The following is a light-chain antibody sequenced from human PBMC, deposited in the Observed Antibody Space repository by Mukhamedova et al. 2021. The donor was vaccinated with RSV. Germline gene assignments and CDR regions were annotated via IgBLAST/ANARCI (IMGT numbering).Light chain of an antibody. J-gene: IGKJ1*01. CDR2: GAS. CDR3: QQYGSSPRT. V-gene: IGKV3-20*01. Sequence: ASQSVSSNYLAWYQQKPGQAPRLLIYGASSRATGIPDRFSGSGSGTDFTLTISRLEPEDFAVYYCQQYGSSPRTFGQGTEVEIK. CDR1: QSVSSNY.